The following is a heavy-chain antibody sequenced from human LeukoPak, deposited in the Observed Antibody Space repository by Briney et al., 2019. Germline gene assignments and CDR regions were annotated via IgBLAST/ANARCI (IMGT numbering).Heavy chain of an antibody. V-gene: IGHV3-64*05. D-gene: IGHD3-16*01. J-gene: IGHJ4*02. CDR1: GFTFSSYA. CDR2: ISSNGATT. CDR3: VKIVMAGGYFDY. Sequence: GGSLRLSCAASGFTFSSYAMHWVRQAPGRGLEYVSAISSNGATTYYADSVKGRFTISRDNSKNTLYFQMSSLRPEDTAVYYCVKIVMAGGYFDYWGQGTLVTVSS.